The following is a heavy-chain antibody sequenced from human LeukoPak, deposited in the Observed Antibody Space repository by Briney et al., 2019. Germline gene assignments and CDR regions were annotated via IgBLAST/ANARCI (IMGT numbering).Heavy chain of an antibody. CDR2: IYPCDSDT. J-gene: IGHJ4*02. D-gene: IGHD3-9*01. CDR1: GYSFTSYW. CDR3: ARRVDYDILTGYLSYYFDY. Sequence: GESLQISCKGSGYSFTSYWIGWVRQMPGKGLEWMGIIYPCDSDTRYSPSFQGQVTISADKSISTAYLQWSSLKASDTAMYYCARRVDYDILTGYLSYYFDYWGQGTLVTVSS. V-gene: IGHV5-51*01.